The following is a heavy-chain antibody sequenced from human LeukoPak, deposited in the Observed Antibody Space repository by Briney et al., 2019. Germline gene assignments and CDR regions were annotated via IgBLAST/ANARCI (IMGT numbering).Heavy chain of an antibody. CDR2: ISWDGSST. D-gene: IGHD1-26*01. CDR1: GFTFDDYA. CDR3: AALGGSAGFDY. Sequence: GESLRLSCAASGFTFDDYAMHWVRQAPGKGLEWVSLISWDGSSTYYADSVKGRFTISRDNSKNSLYLQMNSLRPEDTALYYCAALGGSAGFDYWGLGTLVTVSS. J-gene: IGHJ4*02. V-gene: IGHV3-43D*03.